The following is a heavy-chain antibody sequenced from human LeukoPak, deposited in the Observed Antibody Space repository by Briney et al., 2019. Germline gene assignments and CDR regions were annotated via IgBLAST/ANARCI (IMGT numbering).Heavy chain of an antibody. CDR1: GFTFSTYW. Sequence: PGGSLRLSCAASGFTFSTYWMSWVRQAPGKGLEWVANIRQDGSEKFYVDSVKDRFTISRDNAKNSLDLQMDSPRAEDTAIYYCARDDNWNFKFDYWGQGALVIVSS. CDR3: ARDDNWNFKFDY. V-gene: IGHV3-7*01. J-gene: IGHJ4*02. D-gene: IGHD1-7*01. CDR2: IRQDGSEK.